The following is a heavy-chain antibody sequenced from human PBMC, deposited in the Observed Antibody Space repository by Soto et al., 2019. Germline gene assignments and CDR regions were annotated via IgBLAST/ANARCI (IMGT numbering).Heavy chain of an antibody. D-gene: IGHD3-22*01. V-gene: IGHV4-59*01. CDR2: IYYSGST. Sequence: SETLSLTCTVSGGSISSYYWSWIRQPPGKGLEWIGYIYYSGSTNYNPSLKSRVTISVDTSKNQFSLKLSSVTAADTAVYYCARVQYYYDSSGYYYYFDYWGQGTLVTVS. J-gene: IGHJ4*02. CDR1: GGSISSYY. CDR3: ARVQYYYDSSGYYYYFDY.